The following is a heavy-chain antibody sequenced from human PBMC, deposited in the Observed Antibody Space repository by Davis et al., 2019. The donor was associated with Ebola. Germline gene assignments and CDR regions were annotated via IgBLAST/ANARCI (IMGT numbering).Heavy chain of an antibody. Sequence: HTGGSLRLSCAASGFTFSNHWMHWIRQAPGKGLVWVSRINPDGTTTMYADSVEGRFTISRDNAKNSLYLRMNSLRAEDTALYHCARVNAVTGYSRFDPWGQGTLVTVSS. D-gene: IGHD3-9*01. CDR2: INPDGTTT. CDR3: ARVNAVTGYSRFDP. CDR1: GFTFSNHW. J-gene: IGHJ5*02. V-gene: IGHV3-74*03.